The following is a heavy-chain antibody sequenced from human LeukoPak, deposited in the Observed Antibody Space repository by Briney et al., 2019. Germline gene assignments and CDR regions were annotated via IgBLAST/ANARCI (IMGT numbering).Heavy chain of an antibody. Sequence: ASVQVSCKASGYTFTSYDINWVRQATGQGLEWMGWMNPNSGNTGYAQKFQGRVTMTRNTSIRTAYMELSSLRSEDTAVYYCARAQHVLKSRIAAAGNALYWFDPWGQGTLVTVSS. CDR3: ARAQHVLKSRIAAAGNALYWFDP. J-gene: IGHJ5*02. D-gene: IGHD6-13*01. CDR1: GYTFTSYD. CDR2: MNPNSGNT. V-gene: IGHV1-8*01.